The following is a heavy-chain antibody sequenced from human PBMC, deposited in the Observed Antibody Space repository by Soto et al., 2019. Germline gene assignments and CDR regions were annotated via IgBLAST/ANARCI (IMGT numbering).Heavy chain of an antibody. J-gene: IGHJ4*02. V-gene: IGHV1-8*02. CDR2: XNXXXGXA. D-gene: IGHD2-8*01. CDR3: ARRKWRSGPYYLDL. CDR1: GFTFISQG. Sequence: ASVKVPCKASGFTFISQGFSWLRQAAGQGLEWMXWXNXXXGXAXXXKXXRXRINMTRNTSISTAYFGRRSVSSDDSAMYFCARRKWRSGPYYLDLRGQGTQLTLSS.